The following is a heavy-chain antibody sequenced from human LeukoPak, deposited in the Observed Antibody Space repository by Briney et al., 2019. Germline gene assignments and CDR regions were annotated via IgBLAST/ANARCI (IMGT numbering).Heavy chain of an antibody. V-gene: IGHV3-53*01. J-gene: IGHJ4*02. CDR1: GFAVSSNY. D-gene: IGHD3-10*01. CDR2: IYSDGRT. CDR3: AKVKGWYGEGYFDY. Sequence: GGSLRLSCAASGFAVSSNYMNWGRQAPGKGLEWVSVIYSDGRTYYADSVKGRFTISRDISKNTLFLEMTSLRAEDTAVYYCAKVKGWYGEGYFDYWGQGTLVTVSS.